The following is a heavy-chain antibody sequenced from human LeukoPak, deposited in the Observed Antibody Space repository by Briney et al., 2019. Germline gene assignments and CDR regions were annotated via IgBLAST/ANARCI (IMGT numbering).Heavy chain of an antibody. CDR2: IYYSGST. J-gene: IGHJ6*04. CDR3: ARDHRRITMVRGVIPPGYYYYGMDV. Sequence: PSQTLSLTCTVSGGSISSGDYYWSWIRQPPGKGLECIGYIYYSGSTYYNPSLKSRVTISVDTSKNQFSLKLSSVTAADTAVYYCARDHRRITMVRGVIPPGYYYYGMDVWGNGTTVTVSS. V-gene: IGHV4-30-4*01. D-gene: IGHD3-10*01. CDR1: GGSISSGDYY.